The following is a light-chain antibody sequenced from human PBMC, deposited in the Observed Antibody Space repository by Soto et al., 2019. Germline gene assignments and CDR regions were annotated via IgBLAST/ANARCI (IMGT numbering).Light chain of an antibody. CDR2: DAS. V-gene: IGKV3-11*01. CDR1: QSVRSY. CDR3: QQRTNWPLT. J-gene: IGKJ4*01. Sequence: EIVLTQSPATLSLSPGERATLSCRASQSVRSYLAWYQQKPGQAPRLLIYDASNRATGIPARFSGSGSGTDFTLTISSLEPEDVAVYHCQQRTNWPLTFGGGTKVEIK.